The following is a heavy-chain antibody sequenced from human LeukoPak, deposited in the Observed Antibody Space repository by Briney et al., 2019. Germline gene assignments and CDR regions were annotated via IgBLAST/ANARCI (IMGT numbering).Heavy chain of an antibody. CDR3: ASNPDYSYGSVWSIALDL. CDR1: GYTFTGYY. Sequence: ASVKVSCKASGYTFTGYYLHWVRQAPGEGLEWMGWINPNSGGTDYVQKFQGRVTMTRDTSVSTAYIELSRLRSDDTAVYYCASNPDYSYGSVWSIALDLWGQGTMVTVSS. D-gene: IGHD6-19*01. J-gene: IGHJ3*01. CDR2: INPNSGGT. V-gene: IGHV1-2*02.